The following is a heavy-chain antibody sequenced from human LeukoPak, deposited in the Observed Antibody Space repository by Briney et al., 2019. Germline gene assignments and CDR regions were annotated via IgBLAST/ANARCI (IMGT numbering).Heavy chain of an antibody. V-gene: IGHV4-30-4*08. CDR1: GDSVNSDDHY. CDR2: IYYSGST. CDR3: TREAPYSDY. J-gene: IGHJ4*02. Sequence: SQTLSLTCTVSGDSVNSDDHYWSWIRQPPGKGLEWIGYIYYSGSTYYNPSLESRLTISVDTSKNHFSLKLSSVTAADTAVYYCTREAPYSDYWGQGTLVTVSS.